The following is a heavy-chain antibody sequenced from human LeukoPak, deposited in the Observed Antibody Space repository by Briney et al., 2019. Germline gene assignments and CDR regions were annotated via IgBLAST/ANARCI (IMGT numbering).Heavy chain of an antibody. CDR2: IQNSGRT. J-gene: IGHJ4*02. D-gene: IGHD1-14*01. CDR3: ARHGTISSESYFDY. CDR1: DDSVRSYY. V-gene: IGHV4-59*08. Sequence: NPSETLSLTCSVSDDSVRSYYWSWIRQSPGKGLEWIGYIQNSGRTNYNPSLKSRVTGFVDTSKNQVSLRLSSVTAADTAVYYCARHGTISSESYFDYWGQGALVTVSS.